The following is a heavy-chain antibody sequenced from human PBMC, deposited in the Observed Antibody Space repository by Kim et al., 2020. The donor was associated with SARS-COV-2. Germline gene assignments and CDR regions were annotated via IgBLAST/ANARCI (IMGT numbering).Heavy chain of an antibody. V-gene: IGHV1-69*13. CDR1: GGTFGTYT. D-gene: IGHD3-10*01. Sequence: SVKVSCKASGGTFGTYTITWVRQAPGQGLEWMGGIIPIFGTPDYAQNFQGRLTISADESTSTAYMELSSLSSEDTAVYYCARKAIIGPLDYWGQGTLVTVSS. CDR3: ARKAIIGPLDY. J-gene: IGHJ4*02. CDR2: IIPIFGTP.